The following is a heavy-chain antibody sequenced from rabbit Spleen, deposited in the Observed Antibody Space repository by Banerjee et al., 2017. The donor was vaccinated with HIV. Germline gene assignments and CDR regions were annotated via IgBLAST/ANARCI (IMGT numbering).Heavy chain of an antibody. D-gene: IGHD2-1*01. V-gene: IGHV1S7*01. CDR2: IDPLFINT. Sequence: QLEESGGGLVKPEGSLTLTCTASGVSFSGSSYMCWVRQAPGKGLEWIGYIDPLFINTYYASWVNGRFTISRDDAQNTLYLQLNSLTAADTATYFCVRDRANIGGDYGPYYFDLWGQGTLVTVS. CDR3: VRDRANIGGDYGPYYFDL. J-gene: IGHJ4*01. CDR1: GVSFSGSSY.